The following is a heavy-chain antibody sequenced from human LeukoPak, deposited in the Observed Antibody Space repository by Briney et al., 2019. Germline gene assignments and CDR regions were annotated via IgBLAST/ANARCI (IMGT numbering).Heavy chain of an antibody. V-gene: IGHV4-39*01. J-gene: IGHJ5*02. CDR1: GGSISSDSYY. CDR2: IYYSGST. Sequence: SETLSLTYTVSGGSISSDSYYWGWIRQPPGKGLQWIGCIYYSGSTYYKPSLKSRVTISVDTSKNQFSLKLSSVTAADTAVYYCARQWGAAVAGTGTGEVDPWGQGTLVTVSS. CDR3: ARQWGAAVAGTGTGEVDP. D-gene: IGHD6-19*01.